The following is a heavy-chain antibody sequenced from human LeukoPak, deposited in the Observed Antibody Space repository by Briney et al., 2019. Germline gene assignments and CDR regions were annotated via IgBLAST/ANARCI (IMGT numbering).Heavy chain of an antibody. CDR3: VRFAYGSDFFPGHY. J-gene: IGHJ4*02. D-gene: IGHD3/OR15-3a*01. CDR1: GYIFANYW. CDR2: VYPGDSGT. V-gene: IGHV5-51*01. Sequence: PGESLKISCKGSGYIFANYWIGWVRQMPGKGLEWMGIVYPGDSGTRYSPSFQGQVTISADRSITTAYLQWSSLKASDTAMYYCVRFAYGSDFFPGHYWGQGTRVTVSS.